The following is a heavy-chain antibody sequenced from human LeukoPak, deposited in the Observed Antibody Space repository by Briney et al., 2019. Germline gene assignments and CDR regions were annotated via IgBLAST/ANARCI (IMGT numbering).Heavy chain of an antibody. CDR1: GGSFSGYY. V-gene: IGHV4-34*01. CDR3: ARGIMDV. CDR2: INHSGST. J-gene: IGHJ6*04. Sequence: PSETLSLTCAVYGGSFSGYYWSWIRQPPGKGLGWIGEINHSGSTNYNPSLKSRVTISVDTSKNQFSLKLSSVTAADTAVYYCARGIMDVWGKGTTVTVSS.